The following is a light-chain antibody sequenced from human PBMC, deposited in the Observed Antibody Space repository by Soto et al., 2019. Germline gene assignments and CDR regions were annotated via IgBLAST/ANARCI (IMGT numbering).Light chain of an antibody. CDR3: CAYGGSGNWV. CDR2: DVT. J-gene: IGLJ3*02. Sequence: LTQPHSVSESPGKTLSISCTRSSGSIANNYVQWYQHQPGKAPKVIIYDVTKRPSGVPDRFSGSKSGNTASLAVSGLQAEDEAHYYCCAYGGSGNWVFGGGTKLTVL. CDR1: SSGSIANNY. V-gene: IGLV2-11*01.